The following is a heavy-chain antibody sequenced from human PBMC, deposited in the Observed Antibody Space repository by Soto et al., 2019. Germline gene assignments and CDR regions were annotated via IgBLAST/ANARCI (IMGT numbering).Heavy chain of an antibody. CDR2: IYYSGST. CDR3: ARLESSSWFRGANWFDP. J-gene: IGHJ5*02. V-gene: IGHV4-59*08. CDR1: GGSISSYY. D-gene: IGHD6-13*01. Sequence: SETLSLTCTVSGGSISSYYWSWIRQPPGKGLEWIGYIYYSGSTNYNPSLKSRVTISVDTSKNQFSLKLSSVTAADTAVYYCARLESSSWFRGANWFDPWGQGTLVTVSS.